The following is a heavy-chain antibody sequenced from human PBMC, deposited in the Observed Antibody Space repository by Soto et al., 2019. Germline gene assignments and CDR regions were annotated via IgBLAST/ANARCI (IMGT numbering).Heavy chain of an antibody. CDR3: AKPLQVY. V-gene: IGHV3-23*01. CDR1: GVPFSSYA. Sequence: GGSLRLSCAASGVPFSSYALTWVRKAPGKGLEYVSTLSGSGVSAYYADSVKGRFTISRDNSKNTLYLQMNSLRAEDTAIYYCAKPLQVYWGQGTLVTVSS. J-gene: IGHJ4*02. CDR2: LSGSGVSA.